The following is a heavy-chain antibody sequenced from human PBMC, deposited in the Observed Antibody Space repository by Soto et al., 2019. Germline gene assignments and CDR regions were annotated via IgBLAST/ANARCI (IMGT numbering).Heavy chain of an antibody. J-gene: IGHJ6*02. V-gene: IGHV4-34*01. CDR3: ARQIVVVVAATPSYYSYGMDV. Sequence: SETLSVTCAVYGGSFSGYYWSWSRQPPGKGLEWIGEINHSGSTNYNPSLKSRVTISVDTSKNQFSLKLSSVTAADTAVYYCARQIVVVVAATPSYYSYGMDVWGQGTTVTVSS. CDR2: INHSGST. CDR1: GGSFSGYY. D-gene: IGHD2-15*01.